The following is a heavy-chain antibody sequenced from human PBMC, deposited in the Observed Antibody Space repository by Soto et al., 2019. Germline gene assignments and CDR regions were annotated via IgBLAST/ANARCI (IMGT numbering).Heavy chain of an antibody. CDR3: ARGAGYSGYDT. J-gene: IGHJ5*02. CDR2: IIPILGIA. CDR1: GGTFSSYT. D-gene: IGHD5-12*01. V-gene: IGHV1-69*02. Sequence: QVQLVQSGAEVKKPGSSVKVSCKASGGTFSSYTISWVRQAPGQGLEWMGRIIPILGIANYAQKFQGRVTXTXVKSTSTAYMELSSLRSEDTAVYYCARGAGYSGYDTWGQGTLVTVSS.